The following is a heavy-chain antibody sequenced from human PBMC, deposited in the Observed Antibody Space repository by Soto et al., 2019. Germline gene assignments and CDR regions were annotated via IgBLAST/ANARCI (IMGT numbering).Heavy chain of an antibody. Sequence: GGSLRLSCAASGFTFSSYAMSWVHQAPGKGLEWVSAISGSGGSTYYADSVKGRFTISRDNSKSTLYLQMNSLRAEDTAVYYCAKAGDYDILTGYYTPGWFDPWGQGTLVTVSS. CDR1: GFTFSSYA. CDR3: AKAGDYDILTGYYTPGWFDP. CDR2: ISGSGGST. V-gene: IGHV3-23*01. J-gene: IGHJ5*02. D-gene: IGHD3-9*01.